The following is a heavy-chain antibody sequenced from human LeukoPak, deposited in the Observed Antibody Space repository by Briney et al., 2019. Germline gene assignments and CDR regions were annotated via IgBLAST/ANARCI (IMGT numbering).Heavy chain of an antibody. CDR1: GYTFTSYY. V-gene: IGHV1-46*01. D-gene: IGHD6-19*01. J-gene: IGHJ5*02. CDR2: INPSGGST. Sequence: ASVKVSCKASGYTFTSYYMHWVRQAPRQGLEWMGIINPSGGSTSYAQKFQGRVTMTRDTSTSTVYMELSSLRSEDTAVYYCARTRRPGIAVAGYNWFDPWGQGTLVTVSS. CDR3: ARTRRPGIAVAGYNWFDP.